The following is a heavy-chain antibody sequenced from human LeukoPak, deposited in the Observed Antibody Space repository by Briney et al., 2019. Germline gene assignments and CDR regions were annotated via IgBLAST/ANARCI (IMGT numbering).Heavy chain of an antibody. V-gene: IGHV4-59*01. CDR1: GGSISSYY. D-gene: IGHD3-10*01. J-gene: IGHJ3*02. CDR2: IYYSGST. Sequence: SETLSLTCTVSGGSISSYYWSWIRQPPGKGLEWIGYIYYSGSTNYNPSLKSRVTISVDTSKNQFSLKLSSVTAADTAVYYCAREGEGWFGELLSGAFDIWGQGTMVTVSS. CDR3: AREGEGWFGELLSGAFDI.